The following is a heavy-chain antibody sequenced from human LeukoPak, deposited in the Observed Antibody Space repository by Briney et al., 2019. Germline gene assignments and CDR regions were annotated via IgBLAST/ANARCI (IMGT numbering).Heavy chain of an antibody. CDR3: ARDWVAGVPFDAFDI. CDR1: GFTLSSYW. D-gene: IGHD3-10*01. J-gene: IGHJ3*02. CDR2: IKEDGSEK. Sequence: GGSLRLSCVASGFTLSSYWMSWGRQAPGKGLEWVANIKEDGSEKYYVDSVKGRFTISRDNAQNSVYLHMNSLTAEDTALYYCARDWVAGVPFDAFDIWGQGTMVSVSS. V-gene: IGHV3-7*03.